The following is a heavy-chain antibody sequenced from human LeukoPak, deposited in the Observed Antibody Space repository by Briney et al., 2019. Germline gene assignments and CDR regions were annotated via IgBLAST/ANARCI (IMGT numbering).Heavy chain of an antibody. CDR3: AKSSKRVAGYYFDY. Sequence: PGGSLRLSCAASGFTFSSYGMSWVRQTPGKGLEWVSAISGSGGSTYYADSVKGRFTISRDNSKNTLYLQMNSLRAEDTAVYYCAKSSKRVAGYYFDYWGQGTLVTVSS. V-gene: IGHV3-23*01. J-gene: IGHJ4*02. CDR1: GFTFSSYG. D-gene: IGHD3-3*01. CDR2: ISGSGGST.